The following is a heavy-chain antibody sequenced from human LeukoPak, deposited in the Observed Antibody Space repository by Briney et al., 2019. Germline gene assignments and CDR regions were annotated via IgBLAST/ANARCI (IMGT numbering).Heavy chain of an antibody. V-gene: IGHV4-59*01. CDR2: ISYSGNT. Sequence: SETLSLTCTVSGGSISGFSWSWIRQPPGKGLEWIAYISYSGNTNYSPSLRSRVTVSVDTSKNHFSLNLRSVTAADTALYYCARVGALGDWFDPWGQGTLVTVSS. CDR3: ARVGALGDWFDP. CDR1: GGSISGFS. J-gene: IGHJ5*02. D-gene: IGHD1-26*01.